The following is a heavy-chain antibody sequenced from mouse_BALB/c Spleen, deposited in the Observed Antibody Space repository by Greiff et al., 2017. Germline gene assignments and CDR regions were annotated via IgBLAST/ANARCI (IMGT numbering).Heavy chain of an antibody. D-gene: IGHD1-1*01. J-gene: IGHJ1*01. CDR3: TRCDTGDWYFDV. CDR1: GYTFTSYW. CDR2: IYPSDSYT. Sequence: QVQLQQPGAELVRPGASVKLSCKASGYTFTSYWLNWVQQRPGQGLEWIGNIYPSDSYTNYNQKFKDMATLTVDKSSNTAYMQLSSPTSEDSAVYYCTRCDTGDWYFDVGGAGNTGTVSS. V-gene: IGHV1-69*02.